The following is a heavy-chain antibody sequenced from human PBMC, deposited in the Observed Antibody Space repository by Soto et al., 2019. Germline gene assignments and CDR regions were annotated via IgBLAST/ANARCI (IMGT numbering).Heavy chain of an antibody. Sequence: SETLSLTCAVSDYSISSNTGWGWIRQPPGKGLEWIGYIYYSGSTYYNPSLKSRVTMSVDTSKNQFSLELSSVTAVDTAVYYCARSILRNWFDPWGQGTLVTVSS. V-gene: IGHV4-28*01. D-gene: IGHD2-15*01. CDR2: IYYSGST. CDR3: ARSILRNWFDP. J-gene: IGHJ5*02. CDR1: DYSISSNTG.